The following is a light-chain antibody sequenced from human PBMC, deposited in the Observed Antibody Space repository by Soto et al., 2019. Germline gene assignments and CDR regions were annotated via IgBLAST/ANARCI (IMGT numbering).Light chain of an antibody. CDR2: TAS. Sequence: DVQMTQSPSSLSASIGDSVTITCRASQSITTSLNWYQQRPGKAPKVLIYTASTLLSGVPSKFSGHGSGTDFTLTISGLLPEDFATYFCQQSHSAPWTFGQGTRVEI. J-gene: IGKJ1*01. V-gene: IGKV1-39*01. CDR1: QSITTS. CDR3: QQSHSAPWT.